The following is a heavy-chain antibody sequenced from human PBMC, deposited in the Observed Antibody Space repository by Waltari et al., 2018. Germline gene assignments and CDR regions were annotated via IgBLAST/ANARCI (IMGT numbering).Heavy chain of an antibody. V-gene: IGHV5-51*03. D-gene: IGHD6-13*01. CDR3: ASSIAALKFDY. CDR1: GYSFTSYW. J-gene: IGHJ4*02. CDR2: TNPCDSET. Sequence: EVQLVQSGAEVKKPGESLKISCKGSGYSFTSYWIGWVRQMPGKGREWMGITNPCDSETRYSPSYQGQVTISAHKSITTAYLQWSSLKASDTAMYYCASSIAALKFDYWGQGTLVTVSS.